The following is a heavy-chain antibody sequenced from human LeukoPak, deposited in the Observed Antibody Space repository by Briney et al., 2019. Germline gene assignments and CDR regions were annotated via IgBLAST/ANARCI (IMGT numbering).Heavy chain of an antibody. V-gene: IGHV3-23*01. D-gene: IGHD3-10*01. CDR1: GITLSNHG. CDR3: AKRGVVIRVFLVGFHKEAYYFDS. J-gene: IGHJ4*02. CDR2: LSGSGGGT. Sequence: GGSLRLSCAVSGITLSNHGMSWVRQAPGQGLERVAGLSGSGGGTNYADSVQGRFTISRDNPKNTLYLQMNSLRAEDTAVYFCAKRGVVIRVFLVGFHKEAYYFDSWGQGALVTVSS.